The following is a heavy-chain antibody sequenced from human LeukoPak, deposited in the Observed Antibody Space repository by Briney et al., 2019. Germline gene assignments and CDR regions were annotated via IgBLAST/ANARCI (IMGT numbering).Heavy chain of an antibody. V-gene: IGHV3-30-3*01. CDR2: ISYDGSNK. Sequence: GGSLRLSCAASGFTFSSYAIHWVRQAPGKGLEWVAVISYDGSNKYYADSVKGRFTISRDNSKNTLYLQMNSLRAEDTAVYYCAREEYYGSGSYLYYYYGMDVWGQGTTVTVSS. J-gene: IGHJ6*02. CDR1: GFTFSSYA. CDR3: AREEYYGSGSYLYYYYGMDV. D-gene: IGHD3-10*01.